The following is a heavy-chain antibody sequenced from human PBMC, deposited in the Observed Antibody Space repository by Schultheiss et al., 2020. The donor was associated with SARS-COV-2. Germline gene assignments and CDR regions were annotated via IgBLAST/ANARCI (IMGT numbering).Heavy chain of an antibody. Sequence: SQTLSLTCTVSGGSVNGGSYYWGWIRQPPGKGLEWIGYIYYSGSTNYNPSLKSRVTISVDTSKNQFSLKLSSVTAADTAVYYCARYGYSYGSDYWGQGTLVTVSS. CDR3: ARYGYSYGSDY. J-gene: IGHJ4*02. CDR1: GGSVNGGSYY. V-gene: IGHV4-61*01. D-gene: IGHD5-18*01. CDR2: IYYSGST.